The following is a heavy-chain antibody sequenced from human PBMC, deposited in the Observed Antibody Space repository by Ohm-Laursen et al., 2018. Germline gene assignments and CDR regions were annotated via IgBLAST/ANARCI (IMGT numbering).Heavy chain of an antibody. CDR1: GFTFSNHG. Sequence: SLRLSCAASGFTFSNHGMHWVRQAPSKGLEWVAVIWYDGSNKYYADSVKGRFTISRDNSKNTLYLQMNSLRAEDTAVYYCARGYWSTGFDYWGQGTLVTVSS. D-gene: IGHD2-2*01. V-gene: IGHV3-33*08. CDR2: IWYDGSNK. J-gene: IGHJ4*02. CDR3: ARGYWSTGFDY.